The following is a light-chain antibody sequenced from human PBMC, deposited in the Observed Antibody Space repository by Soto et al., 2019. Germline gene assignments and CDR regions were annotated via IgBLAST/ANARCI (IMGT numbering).Light chain of an antibody. J-gene: IGKJ4*01. CDR1: QNVGSW. CDR2: DAS. V-gene: IGKV1-5*01. CDR3: QQYDNYPLT. Sequence: DIHMTQSPSTLSASVGDRVTITCRASQNVGSWLAWYQQKPGKAPKFLIYDASTLQSGVRSRFNGSGSGTEFTLTISSLQADDFATYYCQQYDNYPLTFGGGTKVEIK.